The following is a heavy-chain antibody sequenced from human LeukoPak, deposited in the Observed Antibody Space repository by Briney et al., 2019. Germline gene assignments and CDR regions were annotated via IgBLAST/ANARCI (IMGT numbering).Heavy chain of an antibody. CDR3: ARVYRGYCSSTSCYTNGY. Sequence: ASVKVSCKASGYTFTSYDINLVRQATGQGLEWMGWMNPNSGNTGYAQKFQGRVTITRNTSISTAYMELSSLRSEDTAVYYCARVYRGYCSSTSCYTNGYSGQGTLVTVSS. CDR1: GYTFTSYD. V-gene: IGHV1-8*03. D-gene: IGHD2-2*02. CDR2: MNPNSGNT. J-gene: IGHJ4*02.